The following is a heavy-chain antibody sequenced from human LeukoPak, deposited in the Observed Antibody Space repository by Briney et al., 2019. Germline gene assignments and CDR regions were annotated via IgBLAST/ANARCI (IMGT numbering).Heavy chain of an antibody. D-gene: IGHD1-26*01. J-gene: IGHJ4*02. CDR1: GYTFTGYY. CDR3: ARDAASGTYEEFDY. V-gene: IGHV1-2*04. CDR2: INPNSGGT. Sequence: ASVKVSCKASGYTFTGYYMHWVRQAPGQGLEWMGWINPNSGGTNYAQKFQGWVTMTRDTSISAAYMELSRLRSDDTAVYYCARDAASGTYEEFDYWGQGTLVTVSS.